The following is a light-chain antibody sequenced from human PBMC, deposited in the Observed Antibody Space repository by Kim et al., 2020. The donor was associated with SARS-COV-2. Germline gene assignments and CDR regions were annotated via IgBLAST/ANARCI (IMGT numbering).Light chain of an antibody. V-gene: IGKV1-39*01. CDR3: QQGYRSPRMFI. Sequence: DIQMTQSPSSLSASVGDRVTITCRASQSISNYLNWYQQKPGKAPKLLIYAASNLQSEVPSRFGDSGSGTDFTLTISSLQPEDFATYYWQQGYRSPRMFIIGQGTQPEI. CDR1: QSISNY. J-gene: IGKJ2*01. CDR2: AAS.